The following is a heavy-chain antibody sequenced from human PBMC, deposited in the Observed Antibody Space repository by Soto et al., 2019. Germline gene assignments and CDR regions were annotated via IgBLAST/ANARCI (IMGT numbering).Heavy chain of an antibody. V-gene: IGHV1-18*01. Sequence: QVQLVQSGAEVKKPGASVTVSCKASGYTFTSYGISWVRQAPGQGLEWMGWISAYNGNTNYAQKLQRRVTMTTDTPTSTAYMALRSMRSDDTAVYYCARGGGLSEGYDYSKFDWFDPWGQGTMVTVSS. CDR2: ISAYNGNT. CDR3: ARGGGLSEGYDYSKFDWFDP. D-gene: IGHD4-4*01. J-gene: IGHJ5*02. CDR1: GYTFTSYG.